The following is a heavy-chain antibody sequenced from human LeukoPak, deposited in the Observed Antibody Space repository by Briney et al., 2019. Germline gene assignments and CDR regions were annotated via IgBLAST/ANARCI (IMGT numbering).Heavy chain of an antibody. Sequence: SETLSLTCTVSGGSISSYYWSWIRQPPGKGLEWIAYIYYSGSTNYNPSLKSRVTISVDTSKNQFSLKLSSVTAADTAVYYCASQTSIAVAEDAFDIWGQGTMVTVSS. J-gene: IGHJ3*02. CDR2: IYYSGST. V-gene: IGHV4-59*01. D-gene: IGHD6-19*01. CDR3: ASQTSIAVAEDAFDI. CDR1: GGSISSYY.